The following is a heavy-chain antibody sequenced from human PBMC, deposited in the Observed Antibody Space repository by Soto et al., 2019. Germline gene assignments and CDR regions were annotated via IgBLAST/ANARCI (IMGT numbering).Heavy chain of an antibody. CDR3: ARGVRGAYGLDI. CDR1: GFTFSSYW. D-gene: IGHD2-21*01. Sequence: EVQLVESGGGLVQPGGSLRLSCAASGFTFSSYWMHWVRQAPGKGLVWVSRINSDGSRTNDADSVKGRFTISRDNAKNTLYLQMNSLRAEETAVYYCARGVRGAYGLDIWGQGTMVTVSS. V-gene: IGHV3-74*01. CDR2: INSDGSRT. J-gene: IGHJ3*02.